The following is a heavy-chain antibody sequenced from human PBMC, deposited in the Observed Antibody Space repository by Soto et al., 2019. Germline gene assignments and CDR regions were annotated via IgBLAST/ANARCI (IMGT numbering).Heavy chain of an antibody. CDR2: ISSSSSYI. J-gene: IGHJ4*02. Sequence: EVQLVESGGGLVKPGGSLRLSCAASGFTFSSYSMNWVRQAPGKGLEWVSSISSSSSYIYYADSVKGRFTISRDNAKNSLSLQMNRLRAEDTAVYYCARDVSVKAVAPPFDYWGQGTLVTVSS. CDR3: ARDVSVKAVAPPFDY. V-gene: IGHV3-21*01. CDR1: GFTFSSYS. D-gene: IGHD6-19*01.